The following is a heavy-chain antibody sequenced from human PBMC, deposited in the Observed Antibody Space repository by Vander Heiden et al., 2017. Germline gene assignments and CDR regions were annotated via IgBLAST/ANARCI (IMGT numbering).Heavy chain of an antibody. Sequence: MELVESGGGVAQPGRSLRLSCAASGFTFEEYAMHWVRQVPGKGLEGVSGISWNSAVVGYADSVKGRFTVSRDNAKSSLYLEMNSLRVEDTALYFSAKVNDVWSGGGMDVWGQGTTVIVSS. J-gene: IGHJ6*02. CDR3: AKVNDVWSGGGMDV. CDR1: GFTFEEYA. V-gene: IGHV3-9*01. D-gene: IGHD3-3*01. CDR2: ISWNSAVV.